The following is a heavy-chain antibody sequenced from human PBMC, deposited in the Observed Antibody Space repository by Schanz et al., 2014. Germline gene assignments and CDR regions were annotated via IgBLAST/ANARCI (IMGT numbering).Heavy chain of an antibody. D-gene: IGHD2-15*01. Sequence: QVQLVESGGGVVQPGRSLRLSCAAYGFTLSSYAMHWVRQAPGKGLEWVAVISYDGSNKYYADSVKGRFTISRDNSNNTLYLQMNSLRAEDTAVYYCARDRGYCSGGSYLTFVYWGQGTLVTVSS. CDR2: ISYDGSNK. V-gene: IGHV3-30-3*01. CDR1: GFTLSSYA. CDR3: ARDRGYCSGGSYLTFVY. J-gene: IGHJ4*02.